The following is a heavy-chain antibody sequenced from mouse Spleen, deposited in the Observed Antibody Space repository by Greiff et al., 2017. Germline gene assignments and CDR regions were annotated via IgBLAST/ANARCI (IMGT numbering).Heavy chain of an antibody. V-gene: IGHV1-81*01. CDR3: ARWPDAMDY. J-gene: IGHJ4*01. Sequence: QVQLQQSGAELARPGASVKLSCKASGYTFTSYGISWVKQRTGQGLEWIGEIYPRSGNTYYNEKFKGKATLTADKSSSTAYMELRSLTSEDSAVYFCARWPDAMDYWGQGTSVTVSS. CDR2: IYPRSGNT. CDR1: GYTFTSYG.